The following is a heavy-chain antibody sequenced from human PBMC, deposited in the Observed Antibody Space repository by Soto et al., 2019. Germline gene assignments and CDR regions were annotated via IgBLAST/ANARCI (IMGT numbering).Heavy chain of an antibody. CDR1: GDSISPYY. V-gene: IGHV4-59*08. Sequence: QVQLQESGPGLVKPSETLSLTCTVSGDSISPYYWSWIRLAPGKGLEWIGYIYYSGNTNYNPSLMSRVTLFVDTAKNQFSLELSSVTAADKAVYYSARHCPPGRGTFDYWGPGTLVTVSS. J-gene: IGHJ4*02. CDR3: ARHCPPGRGTFDY. CDR2: IYYSGNT. D-gene: IGHD2-15*01.